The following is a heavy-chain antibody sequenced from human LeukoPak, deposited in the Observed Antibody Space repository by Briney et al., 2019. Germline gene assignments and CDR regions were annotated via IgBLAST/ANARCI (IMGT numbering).Heavy chain of an antibody. CDR1: GGSFSGYY. V-gene: IGHV4-34*01. J-gene: IGHJ5*02. D-gene: IGHD2-2*01. CDR3: ARVGSLDVVVPAAMLGFDP. Sequence: SETLSLTCAVYGGSFSGYYWSWLRQPPGKGLEWMGEINHSGSTNYNPSLKSRVTISVDTSKNQFSLKLSSVTAADTAVYYCARVGSLDVVVPAAMLGFDPWGQGTLVTVSS. CDR2: INHSGST.